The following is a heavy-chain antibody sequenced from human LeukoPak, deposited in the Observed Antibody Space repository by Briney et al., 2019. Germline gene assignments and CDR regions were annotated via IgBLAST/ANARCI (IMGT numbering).Heavy chain of an antibody. V-gene: IGHV5-51*01. CDR2: IYPGDSDT. CDR1: GYSFTSHW. Sequence: GESLKISCKGSGYSFTSHWIGWVRQMPGKGLEWMGIIYPGDSDTRFSPSFQGQVTISADKSISTAYLQWSSLQASDTAMHYCARHAPYGSGSYYSGMDVWGKGTTVTVSS. CDR3: ARHAPYGSGSYYSGMDV. D-gene: IGHD3-10*01. J-gene: IGHJ6*04.